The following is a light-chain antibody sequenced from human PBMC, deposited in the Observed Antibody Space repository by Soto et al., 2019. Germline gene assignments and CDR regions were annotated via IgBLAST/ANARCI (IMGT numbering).Light chain of an antibody. V-gene: IGKV1D-13*01. CDR2: DGS. CDR1: QDIRSA. J-gene: IGKJ4*01. CDR3: QQFDEYPLT. Sequence: AIQLTQSPSSLSASVGDRVTLTCRASQDIRSALAWYQQKPGKTPQLLIFDGSSLEAGVPSRFSGGGSGTDFTLTISSLQPEDFATYYCQQFDEYPLTFGGGTTVAI.